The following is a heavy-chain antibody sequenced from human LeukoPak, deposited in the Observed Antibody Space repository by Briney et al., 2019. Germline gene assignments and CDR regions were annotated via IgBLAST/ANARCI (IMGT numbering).Heavy chain of an antibody. J-gene: IGHJ4*02. D-gene: IGHD5-12*01. Sequence: GGSLRLSCAASGFTFSSYAMSWVRQAPGKGLEWVSAISGSGGSTYYADSVKGRFTISRDNSKNTLYLQMNSLRAEDTAVYYCAKVGRATIRLRYFDYWGQGTLVTVSS. CDR2: ISGSGGST. CDR1: GFTFSSYA. CDR3: AKVGRATIRLRYFDY. V-gene: IGHV3-23*01.